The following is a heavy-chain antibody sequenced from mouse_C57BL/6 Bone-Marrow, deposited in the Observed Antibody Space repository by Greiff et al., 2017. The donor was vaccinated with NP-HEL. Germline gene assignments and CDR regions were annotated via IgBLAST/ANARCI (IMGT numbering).Heavy chain of an antibody. V-gene: IGHV1-64*01. J-gene: IGHJ4*01. CDR2: IHPNSGST. CDR1: GYTFTSYW. Sequence: QVQLQQPGAELVKPGASVKLSCKASGYTFTSYWMHWVTQRPGQGLEWIGMIHPNSGSTNYNEKFKSKATLTVDKSSSTAYMQLSSLTSEDSAVYYCAREDAWDAMDYWGQGTSVTVAS. CDR3: AREDAWDAMDY.